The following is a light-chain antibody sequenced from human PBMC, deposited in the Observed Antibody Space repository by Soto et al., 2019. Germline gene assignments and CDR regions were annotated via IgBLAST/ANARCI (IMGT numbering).Light chain of an antibody. J-gene: IGLJ1*01. CDR3: CSYAGTYTFYV. V-gene: IGLV2-11*01. CDR2: DVG. Sequence: QSVLTQPRSVSGSPGQSVTISCTGTSSDVGTYNYVSWYQQHPGKAPKLMIYDVGKRPSGVPDRFSGSKSGNTASLTISGLQAEDEADYFCCSYAGTYTFYVFGTGTKVIVL. CDR1: SSDVGTYNY.